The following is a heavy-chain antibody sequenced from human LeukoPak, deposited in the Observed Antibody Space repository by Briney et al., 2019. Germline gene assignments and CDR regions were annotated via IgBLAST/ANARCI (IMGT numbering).Heavy chain of an antibody. CDR2: INHSGST. Sequence: PSETLSLTCAVYGGSYSGCYWRWIRHPPGRGRVWLGEINHSGSTNYNPSLKSRVTISVDTSKNQFSLKLSSVTAADTAVYYCARRGELRYFDWLLYYYYGMDVWGQGTTVTVSS. CDR3: ARRGELRYFDWLLYYYYGMDV. CDR1: GGSYSGCY. V-gene: IGHV4-34*01. D-gene: IGHD3-9*01. J-gene: IGHJ6*02.